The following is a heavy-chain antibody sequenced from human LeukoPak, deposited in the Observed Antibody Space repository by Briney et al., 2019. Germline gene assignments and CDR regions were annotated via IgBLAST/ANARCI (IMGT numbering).Heavy chain of an antibody. Sequence: GRSLRLSCAASGFTFSSYGMHWVRQAPGKGLEWVAVISYDGSNKYYADSVKGRFTISRDNSKNTLYLQMNSLRAEDTAVCYCAKNPSRGSGSYSDYWGQGTLVTVSS. V-gene: IGHV3-30*18. CDR1: GFTFSSYG. CDR2: ISYDGSNK. D-gene: IGHD3-10*01. CDR3: AKNPSRGSGSYSDY. J-gene: IGHJ4*02.